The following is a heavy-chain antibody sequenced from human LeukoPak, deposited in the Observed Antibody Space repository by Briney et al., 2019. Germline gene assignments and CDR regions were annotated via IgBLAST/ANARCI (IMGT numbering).Heavy chain of an antibody. V-gene: IGHV5-51*01. D-gene: IGHD2-15*01. CDR1: GFSFDKYW. Sequence: GESLKISCQGSGFSFDKYWIAWVRQLPGKGLEWIGMIYPGDSETRYSPSFQGQVTFSADKSISTAFLQWTSLKASDTATYFCASPSDCSGDRCHLGPFGYWGQGTLVIISS. J-gene: IGHJ4*02. CDR2: IYPGDSET. CDR3: ASPSDCSGDRCHLGPFGY.